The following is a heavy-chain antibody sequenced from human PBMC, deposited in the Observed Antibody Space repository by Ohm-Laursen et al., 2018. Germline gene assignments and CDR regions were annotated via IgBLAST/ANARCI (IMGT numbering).Heavy chain of an antibody. CDR2: IGGDDRT. D-gene: IGHD4-11*01. CDR3: ASRRIVTMDRGAFNV. V-gene: IGHV3-23*01. Sequence: SPRLSCTASGFSFSSYAVTWVRQAPGKGLEWVSAIGGDDRTHYADSVKGRFTISKDKSKNMLYLQMNSLRAEDTAVYHCASRRIVTMDRGAFNVWGQGTMVTVSS. J-gene: IGHJ3*01. CDR1: GFSFSSYA.